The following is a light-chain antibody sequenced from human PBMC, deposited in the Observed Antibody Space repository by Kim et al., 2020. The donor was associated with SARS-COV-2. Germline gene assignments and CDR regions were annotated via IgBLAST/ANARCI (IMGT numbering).Light chain of an antibody. V-gene: IGLV2-14*03. J-gene: IGLJ3*02. CDR2: DVS. CDR3: ASYTSTYTWV. Sequence: GQSITISCNGTSSDIGISDYVSWSQQHPGKAPKLMIYDVSKRPSGVSDRFSGSKSGNTASLTISGLQAEDEADYYCASYTSTYTWVFGGGTKLTVL. CDR1: SSDIGISDY.